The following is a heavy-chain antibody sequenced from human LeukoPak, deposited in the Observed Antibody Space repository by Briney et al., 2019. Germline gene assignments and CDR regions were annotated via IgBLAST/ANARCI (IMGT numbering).Heavy chain of an antibody. CDR3: AGQVGYYVQH. J-gene: IGHJ1*01. CDR2: IYYSGST. Sequence: SETLSLTCTVSGGSISSYYWSWIRQPPGKGLEWIGYIYYSGSTNYNPSLKSRVTISVDTSKNQFSLKLSSVTAADTAVYYCAGQVGYYVQHWGQGTLVTVSS. D-gene: IGHD2-15*01. CDR1: GGSISSYY. V-gene: IGHV4-59*01.